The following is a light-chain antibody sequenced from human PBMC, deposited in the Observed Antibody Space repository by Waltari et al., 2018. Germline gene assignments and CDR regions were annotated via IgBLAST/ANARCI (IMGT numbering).Light chain of an antibody. Sequence: EIVFTQSPVHLSLSPGERATLSCRAGQSVSSSLAWYQQKPGQAPRLLIYDASNRATGIPARFSGSGSGTDFTLTISSLESEDFAVYYCLQYNNWPRTFGQGTKVEV. CDR1: QSVSSS. V-gene: IGKV3-11*01. CDR2: DAS. CDR3: LQYNNWPRT. J-gene: IGKJ1*01.